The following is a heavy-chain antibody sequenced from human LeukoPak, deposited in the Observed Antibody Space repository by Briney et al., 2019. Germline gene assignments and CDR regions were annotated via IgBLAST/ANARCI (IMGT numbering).Heavy chain of an antibody. CDR1: GFTVSSNY. D-gene: IGHD4-11*01. J-gene: IGHJ4*02. CDR2: ISSSGNTI. Sequence: GGSLRLSCAASGFTVSSNYMSWVRQAPGRGLQWVSYISSSGNTISYADSVKGRFTISRDNAKNSLYLQMNSLRAEDTAVYYCAREDRLQSDLDYWGQGILVTVSS. CDR3: AREDRLQSDLDY. V-gene: IGHV3-11*01.